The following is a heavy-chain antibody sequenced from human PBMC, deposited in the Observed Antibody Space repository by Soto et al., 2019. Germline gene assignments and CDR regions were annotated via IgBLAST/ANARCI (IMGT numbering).Heavy chain of an antibody. Sequence: QITLKESGPTLVKPTQTLTLTCTFSGFSLSSTRVGVGWIRQPPGKALEWHAVIYWDDDKRYSPSLQSRLTITKDTSKNQVVLTMTNMDPVDTATYYCAHLMITFGGVIEDDAFDTWGQGTMVTVSS. J-gene: IGHJ3*02. CDR2: IYWDDDK. D-gene: IGHD3-16*02. V-gene: IGHV2-5*02. CDR3: AHLMITFGGVIEDDAFDT. CDR1: GFSLSSTRVG.